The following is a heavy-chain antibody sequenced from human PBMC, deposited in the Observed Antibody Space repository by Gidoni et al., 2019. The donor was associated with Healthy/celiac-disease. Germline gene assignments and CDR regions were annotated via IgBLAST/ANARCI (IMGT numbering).Heavy chain of an antibody. CDR1: GFTFRCYA. CDR2: ISYDGSNK. Sequence: QVQLVESGGGVVQPGRSLRLSCAASGFTFRCYAMRWGRRAPGKGLEWVAVISYDGSNKYYADSVKGRFTISRDNSKNTLYLQMNSLRAEDTAVYYCARAYYDFWSGYYKGPMGYYYYYMDVWGKGTTVTVSS. D-gene: IGHD3-3*01. CDR3: ARAYYDFWSGYYKGPMGYYYYYMDV. J-gene: IGHJ6*03. V-gene: IGHV3-30-3*01.